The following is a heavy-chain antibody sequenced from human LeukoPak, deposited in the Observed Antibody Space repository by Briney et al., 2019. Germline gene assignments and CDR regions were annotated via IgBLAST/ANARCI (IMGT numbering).Heavy chain of an antibody. CDR2: ISASGGST. CDR1: GFTFSSYA. D-gene: IGHD2-15*01. V-gene: IGHV3-23*01. Sequence: AASMRLSCAGSGFTFSSYAMRWVRQAPGKGLEWVSTISASGGSTYYADSVKGRFTISRDNSKHTLYLQMNSLRAEDTAVYYCAKGPYSAFDIWGQGTMVTVSS. J-gene: IGHJ3*02. CDR3: AKGPYSAFDI.